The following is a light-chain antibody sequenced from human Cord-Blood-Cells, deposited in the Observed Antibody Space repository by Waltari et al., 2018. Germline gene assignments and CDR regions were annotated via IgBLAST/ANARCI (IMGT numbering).Light chain of an antibody. CDR3: QQIYSTPYS. CDR1: QSISSY. J-gene: IGKJ2*03. CDR2: AAS. V-gene: IGKV1-39*01. Sequence: EIQITQSPSSLSASVGYRATITCRASQSISSYLNWYQQNPGKAPKLLIDAASSLQSGVPSRFSGSGSGTDFTLTISSLQREDFATYYCQQIYSTPYSFGQGTKLEIK.